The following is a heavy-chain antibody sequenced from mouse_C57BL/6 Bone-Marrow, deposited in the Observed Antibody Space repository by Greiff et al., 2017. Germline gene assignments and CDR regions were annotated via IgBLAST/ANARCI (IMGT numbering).Heavy chain of an antibody. Sequence: VQLQQPGAELVRPGTSVKLSCKASGYTFTSSWMHWVKQRPGQGLEWIGVIDPSDSYTNYNQKFKGKATLTVDTSSSTAYMQLSSLTSEDSAVYYCASIVTTRYYAMDYWGQGTSVTVSS. D-gene: IGHD2-12*01. CDR2: IDPSDSYT. CDR3: ASIVTTRYYAMDY. CDR1: GYTFTSSW. V-gene: IGHV1-59*01. J-gene: IGHJ4*01.